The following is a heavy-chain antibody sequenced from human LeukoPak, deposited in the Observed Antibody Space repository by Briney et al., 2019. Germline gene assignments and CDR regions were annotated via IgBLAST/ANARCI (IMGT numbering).Heavy chain of an antibody. D-gene: IGHD6-19*01. Sequence: KSSETLSLTCTVSGGSISTSRHYWGWIRRPPGKGLEWIGSIYYSENTYTHYNPSLKSRVTISVDTSKNQFSLKLRSVTAADTAVYYCARHGQWLVLDNWFDPWGQGTLVTVSS. J-gene: IGHJ5*02. V-gene: IGHV4-39*01. CDR1: GGSISTSRHY. CDR3: ARHGQWLVLDNWFDP. CDR2: IYYSENT.